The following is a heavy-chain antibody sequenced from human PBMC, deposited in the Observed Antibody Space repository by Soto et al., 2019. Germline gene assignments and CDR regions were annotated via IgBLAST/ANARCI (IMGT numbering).Heavy chain of an antibody. Sequence: ASVKVSCKASGYTFTSYGISCVRQAPGQGLEWMGWISAYNGNTNYAQKLQGRVTMTTDTSTSTAYMELRSLRSDDTAVYYCARVRQQLVVNYYYYYYMDVWGKGTTVTVSS. CDR2: ISAYNGNT. J-gene: IGHJ6*03. CDR3: ARVRQQLVVNYYYYYYMDV. V-gene: IGHV1-18*01. CDR1: GYTFTSYG. D-gene: IGHD6-13*01.